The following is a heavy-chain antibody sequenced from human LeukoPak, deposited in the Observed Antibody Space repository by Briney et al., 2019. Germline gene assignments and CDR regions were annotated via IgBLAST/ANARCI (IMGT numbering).Heavy chain of an antibody. CDR3: AREDNSEWPAPHYFDY. CDR2: IYSGGST. J-gene: IGHJ4*02. CDR1: GFTVSSKY. D-gene: IGHD6-19*01. V-gene: IGHV3-66*01. Sequence: GGSLRLSCAASGFTVSSKYMNWVRQAPGKGLEWVSVIYSGGSTYYADSVKGRFTISRGSSKNTVYLQLNSLRAEDTAVYYCAREDNSEWPAPHYFDYWGQGTLVTVSS.